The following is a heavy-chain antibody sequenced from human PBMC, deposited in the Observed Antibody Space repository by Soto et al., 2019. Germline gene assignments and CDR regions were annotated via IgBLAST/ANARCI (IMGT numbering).Heavy chain of an antibody. CDR1: GFTFTSSA. D-gene: IGHD1-7*01. CDR2: IVVGSGNT. J-gene: IGHJ2*01. CDR3: AKGGKITSQPNYPRGYFDL. V-gene: IGHV1-58*02. Sequence: ASVKVSCKASGFTFTSSAMQWVRQARGQRLEWIGWIVVGSGNTNYAQKFQERVTITRDMSTSTAYMEMSSLRSEDTAVYYCAKGGKITSQPNYPRGYFDLWGRGTLVTVSS.